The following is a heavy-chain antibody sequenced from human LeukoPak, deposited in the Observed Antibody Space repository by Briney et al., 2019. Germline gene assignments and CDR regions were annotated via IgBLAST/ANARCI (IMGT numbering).Heavy chain of an antibody. CDR1: SDSINSLDL. D-gene: IGHD3-22*01. CDR2: MYLSGTT. J-gene: IGHJ4*02. Sequence: SETLSLTCTVSSDSINSLDLWSWVRQPPGKGLEWIGEMYLSGTTHSNPSVKSRVTISIDKSKNQFFLNLSSVTAADTAVYYCAGLVGRYSSGLYYYYFDYWGQGTLVTVSS. CDR3: AGLVGRYSSGLYYYYFDY. V-gene: IGHV4-4*02.